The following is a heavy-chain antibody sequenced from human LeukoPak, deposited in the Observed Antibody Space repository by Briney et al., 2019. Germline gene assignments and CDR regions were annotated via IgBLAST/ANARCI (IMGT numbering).Heavy chain of an antibody. CDR3: ASRNKWSGYYDYYYYYMDV. J-gene: IGHJ6*03. D-gene: IGHD3-3*01. Sequence: GGSLRLSCVVSGFTFSSYWIHWVRQAPGKGLVWVSRINGDESSTSYADSVKGRFTISRDNAKNTLYLQMNSLRSEDTAVYYCASRNKWSGYYDYYYYYMDVWGKGTTVTVSS. V-gene: IGHV3-74*01. CDR1: GFTFSSYW. CDR2: INGDESST.